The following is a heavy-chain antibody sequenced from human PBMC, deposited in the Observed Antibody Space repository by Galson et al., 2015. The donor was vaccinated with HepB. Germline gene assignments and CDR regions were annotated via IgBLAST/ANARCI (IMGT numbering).Heavy chain of an antibody. CDR1: GFAFDSHA. D-gene: IGHD5-18*01. Sequence: SLRLSCAASGFAFDSHAMSWVRQAPGRGLEWISGISGNGDSTFYADSAKGRFTVSRDNSNNMLYLQMNSLRAEDAGLYFCAKGYGLFDSWAQGILVTVSS. CDR3: AKGYGLFDS. CDR2: ISGNGDST. J-gene: IGHJ5*01. V-gene: IGHV3-23*01.